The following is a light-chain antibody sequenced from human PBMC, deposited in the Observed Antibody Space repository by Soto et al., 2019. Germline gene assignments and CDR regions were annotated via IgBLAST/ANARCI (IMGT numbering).Light chain of an antibody. CDR3: QEGSTLLT. J-gene: IGKJ4*01. V-gene: IGKV1-39*01. Sequence: DIQITQSPSSLSTSVGDRVTITCRTSQSVSTYLNWYQQRPGKAPKLLLYAASSLESGVPSRFSGSGSGTAFTLTISSLQPEDFATYYCQEGSTLLTFGGGTRVEIK. CDR1: QSVSTY. CDR2: AAS.